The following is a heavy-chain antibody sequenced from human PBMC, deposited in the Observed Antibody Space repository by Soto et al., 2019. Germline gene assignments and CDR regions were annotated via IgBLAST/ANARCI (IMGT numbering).Heavy chain of an antibody. CDR3: ARDFRRSASYEHAFDI. D-gene: IGHD1-26*01. J-gene: IGHJ3*02. CDR2: VYQSGST. CDR1: GYSISSDYY. Sequence: PXETLSLTCAVSGYSISSDYYWGWIRQPPVKGLEWIGSVYQSGSTYSNPSLTSRVTISVDTSKNQFSLKLTSVTAAGTAVYYCARDFRRSASYEHAFDIWGQGTMVTVSS. V-gene: IGHV4-38-2*02.